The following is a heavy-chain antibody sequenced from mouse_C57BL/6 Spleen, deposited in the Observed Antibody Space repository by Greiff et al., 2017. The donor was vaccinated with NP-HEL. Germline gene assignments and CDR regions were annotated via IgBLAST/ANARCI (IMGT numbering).Heavy chain of an antibody. CDR2: ISDGGSYT. D-gene: IGHD2-10*02. CDR1: GFTFSSYA. V-gene: IGHV5-4*01. J-gene: IGHJ2*01. Sequence: EVMLVESGGGLVKPGGSLKLSCAASGFTFSSYAMSWVRQTPEKRLEWVATISDGGSYTYYPDNVKGRFTISRDNAKNNLYLQMSHLKSEDTAMYYCARDQRMNFDYWGQGTTLTVSS. CDR3: ARDQRMNFDY.